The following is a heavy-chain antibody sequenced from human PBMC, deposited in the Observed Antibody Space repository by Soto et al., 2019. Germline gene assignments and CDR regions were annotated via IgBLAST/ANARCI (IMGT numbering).Heavy chain of an antibody. V-gene: IGHV3-73*02. D-gene: IGHD1-26*01. Sequence: EVQLVESGGGWVQPGGSLTLSCSGSGFSFSDSAIHWVRQASGQGLEWVGRIRDKANHYATAYDVSVRGRFTISRDDSENTANLQMNSLKTEDTAVYYCTRPPSGSYGDDSDYWGQGTLVTVSS. J-gene: IGHJ4*02. CDR3: TRPPSGSYGDDSDY. CDR2: IRDKANHYAT. CDR1: GFSFSDSA.